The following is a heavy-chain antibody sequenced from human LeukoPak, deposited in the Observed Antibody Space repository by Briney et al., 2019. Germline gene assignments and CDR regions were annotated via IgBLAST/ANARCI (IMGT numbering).Heavy chain of an antibody. CDR2: ISSSSYI. CDR1: GFTFSSYS. V-gene: IGHV3-21*01. D-gene: IGHD3-9*01. J-gene: IGHJ6*02. CDR3: ARDRTLNYDILTGYFLHGMDV. Sequence: PGGSLRLSCAASGFTFSSYSMNWVRQAPGKGLEWVSSISSSSYIYYADSVKGRFTISRDNAKNSLYLQMNSLRAEDTAVYYCARDRTLNYDILTGYFLHGMDVWGQGTTVTVSS.